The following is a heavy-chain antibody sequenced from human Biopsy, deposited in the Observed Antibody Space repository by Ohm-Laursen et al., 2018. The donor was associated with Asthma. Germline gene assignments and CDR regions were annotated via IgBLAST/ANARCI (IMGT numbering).Heavy chain of an antibody. J-gene: IGHJ4*02. V-gene: IGHV3-30*18. CDR2: ISYDGNHK. Sequence: SLRLSCAAPGFMFRSFGMHWVRQAPGKGLEWVAVISYDGNHKFYEDSVKGRFTISRDNSKNTLYLQMNSLRTGDTAVYYCAKRRGYSGHDNDYWGQGTLVIVSS. D-gene: IGHD5-12*01. CDR1: GFMFRSFG. CDR3: AKRRGYSGHDNDY.